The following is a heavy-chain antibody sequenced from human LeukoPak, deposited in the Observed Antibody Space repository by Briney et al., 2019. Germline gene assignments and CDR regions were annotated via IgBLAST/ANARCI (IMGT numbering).Heavy chain of an antibody. CDR1: GGSISSYF. V-gene: IGHV4-59*01. CDR2: IYYSGST. CDR3: ARAGRDPPAGWFDP. D-gene: IGHD3-10*01. Sequence: KPSETLSLTCTVPGGSISSYFWSWIRQPPGKGLEWIGYIYYSGSTNYNPSLKSRVTISVDTSKNQFSLKLSSVTAADTAVYYCARAGRDPPAGWFDPWGQGTLVTVSS. J-gene: IGHJ5*02.